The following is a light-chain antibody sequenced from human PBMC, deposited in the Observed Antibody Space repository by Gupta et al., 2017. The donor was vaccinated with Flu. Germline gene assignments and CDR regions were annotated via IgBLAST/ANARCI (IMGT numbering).Light chain of an antibody. Sequence: SPGTLSLSPGEGATRSCRASQSVPSKYLDWYQQKPGQAPRLLIYGASSRATGIPDRFHGSGSGTDFTLTSSRLEPEDFAVYYCQQYGSSPFGGGTKVEIK. CDR1: QSVPSKY. V-gene: IGKV3-20*01. J-gene: IGKJ4*01. CDR2: GAS. CDR3: QQYGSSP.